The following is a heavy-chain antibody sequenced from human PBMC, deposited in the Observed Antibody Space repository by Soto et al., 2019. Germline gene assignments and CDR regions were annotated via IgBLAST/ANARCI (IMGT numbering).Heavy chain of an antibody. CDR1: GGSVSSGSYY. CDR3: ARGPIHWSGTTYGMDV. J-gene: IGHJ6*02. CDR2: IYYSGST. Sequence: TSETLSLTCTVSGGSVSSGSYYWSWIRQPPGKGLEWIGYIYYSGSTNYNPSLKSRVTISVDTSKNQFSLKLSSVTAADTAVYYCARGPIHWSGTTYGMDVWGQGTTVTVSS. V-gene: IGHV4-61*01. D-gene: IGHD3-3*01.